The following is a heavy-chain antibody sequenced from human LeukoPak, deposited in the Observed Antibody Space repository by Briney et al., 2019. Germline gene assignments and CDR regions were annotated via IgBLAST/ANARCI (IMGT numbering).Heavy chain of an antibody. CDR1: GFTFSSYE. Sequence: GGSLRLSCAASGFTFSSYEMNWVHQAPGQGLEWVSYISSSGSTIYYADSVKGRFTISRDNAKNSLYLQMNSLRAEDTAVYYCARDLYYGSGSYYHDYWGQGTLVTVSS. V-gene: IGHV3-48*03. D-gene: IGHD3-10*01. CDR3: ARDLYYGSGSYYHDY. J-gene: IGHJ4*02. CDR2: ISSSGSTI.